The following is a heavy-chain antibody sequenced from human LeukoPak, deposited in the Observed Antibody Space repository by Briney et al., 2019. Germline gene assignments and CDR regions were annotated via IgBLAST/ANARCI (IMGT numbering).Heavy chain of an antibody. J-gene: IGHJ4*02. CDR3: ARAAIYDIPYYFDY. D-gene: IGHD3-9*01. CDR2: IHYSGST. CDR1: GGSISSSNYY. Sequence: PSETLSLTCTASGGSISSSNYYWGWIRQPPGEGLEWIVSIHYSGSTYYNPSLKSRVTMSVDTSKNQFSLKLRSVTAADTAVYYCARAAIYDIPYYFDYWGQGTLVTVSS. V-gene: IGHV4-39*07.